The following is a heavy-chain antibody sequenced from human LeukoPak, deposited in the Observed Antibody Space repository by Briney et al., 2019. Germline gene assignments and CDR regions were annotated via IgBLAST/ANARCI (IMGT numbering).Heavy chain of an antibody. CDR3: ARARGTVIQLWFFDY. D-gene: IGHD5-18*01. V-gene: IGHV1-46*01. CDR1: GYTFTSYY. Sequence: ASVKVSCKASGYTFTSYYMHWVRQAPGQGLEWMGIINPSGGSTSYAQKFQGRVTMTRDTSTSTVYMELSSLRSEDTAVYYCARARGTVIQLWFFDYWGQGTLVTVSS. CDR2: INPSGGST. J-gene: IGHJ4*02.